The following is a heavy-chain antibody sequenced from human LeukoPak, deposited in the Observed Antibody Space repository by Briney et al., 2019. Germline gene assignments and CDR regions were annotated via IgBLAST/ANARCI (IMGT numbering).Heavy chain of an antibody. CDR1: GASISTSAYY. J-gene: IGHJ5*02. D-gene: IGHD3-10*01. CDR2: IYYSGSP. Sequence: SETLSLTCTVSGASISTSAYYWGWIRQPPGKGLDWIGNIYYSGSPYYNPSLKSRVTISVDTSKKQFSLKLSSVTAADTAVYYCARHVGFITMVRGVINNNWFDPWGQGTLVTVSS. V-gene: IGHV4-39*01. CDR3: ARHVGFITMVRGVINNNWFDP.